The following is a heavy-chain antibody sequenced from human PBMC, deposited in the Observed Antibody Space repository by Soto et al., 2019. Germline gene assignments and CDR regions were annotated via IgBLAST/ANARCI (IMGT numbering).Heavy chain of an antibody. D-gene: IGHD3-3*02. CDR2: MFYGVST. Sequence: SETLSLTCTVSGGSVNSGGYHWSWIRQHPGKGLEWIGSMFYGVSTYYNPSLKSRVTVSVDTSKNQFSLNLRSVNAADTAVYYCARLPSRHLVDYWGQGTLVTVSS. J-gene: IGHJ4*02. V-gene: IGHV4-39*01. CDR3: ARLPSRHLVDY. CDR1: GGSVNSGGYH.